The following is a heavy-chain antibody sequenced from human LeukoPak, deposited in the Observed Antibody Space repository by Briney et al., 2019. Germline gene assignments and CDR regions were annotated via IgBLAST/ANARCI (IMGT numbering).Heavy chain of an antibody. J-gene: IGHJ1*01. CDR1: GFTFDDYA. V-gene: IGHV3-9*03. Sequence: GGSLRLSCAASGFTFDDYAMHWVRQAPGKGLEWVSGISWNSGSIGYADSVKGRFTISRDNAKNSLYLQMNSLRAEDMALYYCAKGGSSRASSYFQHWGQGTLVTVSS. CDR2: ISWNSGSI. D-gene: IGHD1-26*01. CDR3: AKGGSSRASSYFQH.